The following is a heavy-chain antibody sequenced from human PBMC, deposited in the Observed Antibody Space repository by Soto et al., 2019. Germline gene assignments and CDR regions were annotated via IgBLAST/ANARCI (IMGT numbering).Heavy chain of an antibody. D-gene: IGHD1-1*01. CDR1: GYSFTSYW. CDR3: ARLRTFSVQPDTDYYYYMDV. CDR2: IYPGDSDT. V-gene: IGHV5-51*01. J-gene: IGHJ6*03. Sequence: GESLKISCKGSGYSFTSYWIGWVRQMPGKGLEWMGIIYPGDSDTRYSPSFQGQVTISADKSISTAYLQWSSLKASDTAMYYCARLRTFSVQPDTDYYYYMDVWGKGTTVTVSS.